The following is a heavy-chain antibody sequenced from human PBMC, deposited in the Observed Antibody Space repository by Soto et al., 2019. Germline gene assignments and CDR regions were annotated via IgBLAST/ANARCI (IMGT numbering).Heavy chain of an antibody. CDR3: ASPGRYCGGDCYDAFDI. J-gene: IGHJ3*02. V-gene: IGHV4-34*01. D-gene: IGHD2-21*01. CDR2: INHSGST. CDR1: GGSFSGYY. Sequence: SETLSLTCAVYGGSFSGYYWSWIRQPPGKGLEWIGEINHSGSTNYNPSLKSRVTISVDTSKNQFSLKLSSVTAADTAVYYCASPGRYCGGDCYDAFDIRAQRTTVTVSS.